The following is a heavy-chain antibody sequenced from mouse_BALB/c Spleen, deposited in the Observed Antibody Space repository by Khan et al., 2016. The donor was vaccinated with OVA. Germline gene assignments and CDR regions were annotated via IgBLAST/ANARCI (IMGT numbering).Heavy chain of an antibody. Sequence: QIQLVQSGPELKKPGETVKISCKASGYTFTNYGMNWVKQAPGKGLKWMGWINTYTGEPTYTDDFKGRFAFSLETSASTAYLQINNLKTEDMATDFCARGASYWYFDGWGAGTTGTVSS. J-gene: IGHJ1*01. CDR2: INTYTGEP. D-gene: IGHD6-1*01. CDR3: ARGASYWYFDG. CDR1: GYTFTNYG. V-gene: IGHV9-1*02.